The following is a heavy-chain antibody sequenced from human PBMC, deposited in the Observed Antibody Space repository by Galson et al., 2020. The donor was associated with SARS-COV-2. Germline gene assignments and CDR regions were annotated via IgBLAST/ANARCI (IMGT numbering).Heavy chain of an antibody. CDR1: GFPLSTSGMC. V-gene: IGHV2-70*01. Sequence: SGPTLVKPTQTLTLTCTFSGFPLSTSGMCVSWIRQPPGKALEWLALIDWDDDKYYSTSLKTRLTISKDTSKNQVVLTMTNMDPVDTATYYCARTREAGECSGGSCYATWGGFDYWGQGT. J-gene: IGHJ4*02. D-gene: IGHD2-15*01. CDR2: IDWDDDK. CDR3: ARTREAGECSGGSCYATWGGFDY.